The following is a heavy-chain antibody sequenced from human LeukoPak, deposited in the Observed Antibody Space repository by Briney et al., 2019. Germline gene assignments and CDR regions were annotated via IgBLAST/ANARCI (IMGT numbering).Heavy chain of an antibody. D-gene: IGHD3-10*01. Sequence: GGSLRLSCAASGFTVSSNYMSRVRQAPGKGLEWVSVIYSGGSTYYADSVKGRFTISRDNSKNTLYLQMNSLRAEDTAVYYCARDRGVNGFDYWGQGTLVTVSS. V-gene: IGHV3-53*01. CDR1: GFTVSSNY. CDR2: IYSGGST. J-gene: IGHJ4*02. CDR3: ARDRGVNGFDY.